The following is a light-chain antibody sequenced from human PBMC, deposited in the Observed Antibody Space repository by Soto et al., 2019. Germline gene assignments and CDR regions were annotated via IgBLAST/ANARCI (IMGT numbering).Light chain of an antibody. CDR3: QPYNNWPLP. CDR1: QSVRNN. V-gene: IGKV3-15*01. Sequence: EIVLTKYPGTLSLSPGERATLSCRASQSVRNNYLAWYQQKPGQAPSLLIYGASTRATGVPTRFSGSRSGAEFTLTINSLQSEDFAVYYCQPYNNWPLPFGGGANVDI. J-gene: IGKJ4*01. CDR2: GAS.